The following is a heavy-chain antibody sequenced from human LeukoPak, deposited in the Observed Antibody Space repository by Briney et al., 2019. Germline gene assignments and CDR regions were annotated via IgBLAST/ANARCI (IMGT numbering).Heavy chain of an antibody. CDR1: GGSFSGYY. CDR2: INHSGST. V-gene: IGHV4-34*01. Sequence: NPSETLSLTCAVYGGSFSGYYWSWIRQPPGKGLEWIGEINHSGSTNYNPSLKSRVTISVDTSKNQFSLKLSSVTAADTAVYYCARGIVVVPATIYYYYGMDVWGQGTTVTVSS. D-gene: IGHD2-2*01. J-gene: IGHJ6*02. CDR3: ARGIVVVPATIYYYYGMDV.